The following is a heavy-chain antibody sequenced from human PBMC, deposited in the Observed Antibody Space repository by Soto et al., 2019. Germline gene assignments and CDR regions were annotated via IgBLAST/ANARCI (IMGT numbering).Heavy chain of an antibody. V-gene: IGHV5-51*03. J-gene: IGHJ4*02. D-gene: IGHD3-22*01. CDR1: GYNFTKAW. Sequence: EVQLVQSGAEVKKPGESLKISCKAFGYNFTKAWIGWVRQMPGKGLEWMGIIHPGDSDIRYNPSFEGQVTISADNSVSTAYLQWSSLQASDSALYYCARPPSTHYDSRGYDNFWGQGTLVTVSS. CDR3: ARPPSTHYDSRGYDNF. CDR2: IHPGDSDI.